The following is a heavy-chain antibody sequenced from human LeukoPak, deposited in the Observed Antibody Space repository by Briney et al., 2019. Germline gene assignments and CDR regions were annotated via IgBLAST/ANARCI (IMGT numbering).Heavy chain of an antibody. CDR1: GFTLNSNW. CDR2: INEDGRGT. J-gene: IGHJ4*02. D-gene: IGHD7-27*01. V-gene: IGHV3-74*01. Sequence: TGGSLRLSCAVSGFTLNSNWIHWVRQAPGQGLVWVSRINEDGRGTSYADSVKGRFTISKDDAKNTVYLQMNSLRAEDTAVYYCAKGWGAGGFDYWGQGTLVTVSS. CDR3: AKGWGAGGFDY.